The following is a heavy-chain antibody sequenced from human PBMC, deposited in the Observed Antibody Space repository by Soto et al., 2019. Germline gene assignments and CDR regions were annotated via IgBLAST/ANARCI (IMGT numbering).Heavy chain of an antibody. J-gene: IGHJ6*02. Sequence: ASVKVSCKASGYSFITYDINWVRQAPGKGIEWMGWINPTNGNADYAQKFQGRVTITANASMTTAYMELSSLRSEDTAVYYCARDPSSDPARPFYYGMDVWGQGTTVTVSS. V-gene: IGHV1-8*01. D-gene: IGHD6-6*01. CDR2: INPTNGNA. CDR1: GYSFITYD. CDR3: ARDPSSDPARPFYYGMDV.